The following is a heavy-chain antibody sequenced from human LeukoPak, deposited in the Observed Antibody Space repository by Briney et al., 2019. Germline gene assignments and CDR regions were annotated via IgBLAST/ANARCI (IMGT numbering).Heavy chain of an antibody. J-gene: IGHJ6*02. CDR1: GYSFTSNY. D-gene: IGHD2-2*01. CDR3: ARDGDIVVVPAATGHYYYYYGMDV. V-gene: IGHV1-18*04. Sequence: ASVKVSCKASGYSFTSNYIHWVRQAPGQGLEWMGWISAYNGNTNYAQKLQGRVTMTTDTSTSTAYMELRSLRSDDTAVYYCARDGDIVVVPAATGHYYYYYGMDVWGQGTTVTVSS. CDR2: ISAYNGNT.